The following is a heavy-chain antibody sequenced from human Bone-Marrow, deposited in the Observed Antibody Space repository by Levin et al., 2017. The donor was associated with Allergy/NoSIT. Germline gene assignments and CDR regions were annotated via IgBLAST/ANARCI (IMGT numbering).Heavy chain of an antibody. V-gene: IGHV2-5*02. CDR2: IYWDDDK. D-gene: IGHD6-13*01. CDR3: AHHSYSSSWYRTTTGGITNWFDP. CDR1: GFSLSTSGVG. J-gene: IGHJ5*02. Sequence: QTLSLTCTFSGFSLSTSGVGVGWIRQPPGKALEWLALIYWDDDKRYSPSLKSRLTITKDTSKNQVVLTMTNMDPVDTATYYCAHHSYSSSWYRTTTGGITNWFDPWGQGTLVTVSS.